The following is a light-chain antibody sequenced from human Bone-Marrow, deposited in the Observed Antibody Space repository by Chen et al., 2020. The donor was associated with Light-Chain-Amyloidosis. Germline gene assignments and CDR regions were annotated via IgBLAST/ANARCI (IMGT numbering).Light chain of an antibody. CDR2: NAS. V-gene: IGKV3-15*01. CDR3: QHYNARPLT. CDR1: QTINSN. J-gene: IGKJ4*01. Sequence: EIVMTQSPATLSVSPGARATLSCRASQTINSNLTWYQHKPGQAPRLLIYNASNRAPGIPARFSSSGSGTDFSLTITSLQSEDFAVYHCQHYNARPLTFGGGTKVDIK.